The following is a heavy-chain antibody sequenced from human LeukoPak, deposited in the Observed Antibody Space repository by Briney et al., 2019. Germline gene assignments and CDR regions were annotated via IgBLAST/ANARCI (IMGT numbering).Heavy chain of an antibody. CDR2: ISGSSGTI. Sequence: GGSLRLSCAGTGFSFSNFGMNWVRQAPGKGLECVSFISGSSGTIYYADSVKGRFTISRDNTKNSLYLQMNSLRAEDTAIYXXXXXXXXXXXXXXYYYLDVWGKGTTVTVSS. V-gene: IGHV3-48*04. CDR3: XXXXXXXXXXXXYYYLDV. CDR1: GFSFSNFG. J-gene: IGHJ6*03.